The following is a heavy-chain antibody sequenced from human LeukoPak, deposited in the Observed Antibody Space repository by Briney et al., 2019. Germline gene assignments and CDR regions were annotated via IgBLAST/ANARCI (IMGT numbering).Heavy chain of an antibody. D-gene: IGHD2-21*01. CDR2: IYYSGST. J-gene: IGHJ6*03. CDR3: ALQASGDSGEFPYSYYLDV. Sequence: PSETLSLTCTVSGGSITSSSSYWGWIRQPPGKGLEWIGSIYYSGSTYYNPSLKSRVTISVDTSKNQFSLKLSSVTAADTGRYYCALQASGDSGEFPYSYYLDVWGKGTTVIVSS. V-gene: IGHV4-39*01. CDR1: GGSITSSSSY.